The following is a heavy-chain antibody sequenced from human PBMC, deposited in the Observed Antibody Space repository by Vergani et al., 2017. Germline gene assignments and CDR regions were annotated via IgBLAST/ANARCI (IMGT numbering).Heavy chain of an antibody. V-gene: IGHV3-74*01. CDR1: GFTFSSYW. J-gene: IGHJ5*02. D-gene: IGHD6-13*01. CDR3: AGVMEVAAAGRRDWFDP. CDR2: INSDGSST. Sequence: EVQLVESGGGLVQPGGSLRLSCAASGFTFSSYWMHWVRQAPGKGLVWVSRINSDGSSTSYADSVKGRFTISRDNAKNTLYLQMNSLRAEDTAVYYCAGVMEVAAAGRRDWFDPWGQGTLVTVSS.